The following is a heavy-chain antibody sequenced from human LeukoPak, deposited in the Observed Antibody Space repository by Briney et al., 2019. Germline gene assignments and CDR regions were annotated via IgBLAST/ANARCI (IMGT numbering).Heavy chain of an antibody. CDR1: GYTFTGYY. CDR3: ARERTYNWNVGLYYMDV. Sequence: GASVKVSCKASGYTFTGYYMHWVRQAPGQGLEWMGWINPNSGGTNYAQKFQGRVTMTRDTSISTAYMELSRLRSDDTAVYYCARERTYNWNVGLYYMDVWGKGTTVTVSS. J-gene: IGHJ6*03. D-gene: IGHD1-1*01. CDR2: INPNSGGT. V-gene: IGHV1-2*02.